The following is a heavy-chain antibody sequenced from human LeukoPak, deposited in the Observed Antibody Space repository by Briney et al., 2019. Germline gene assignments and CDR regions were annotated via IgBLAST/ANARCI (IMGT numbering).Heavy chain of an antibody. D-gene: IGHD5-24*01. CDR1: GGSISSYY. J-gene: IGHJ3*02. CDR3: ARESRERWLQLRAFDI. V-gene: IGHV4-59*01. Sequence: PSETLSLTCTVSGGSISSYYWSWIRQPPGKGLEWIGYIYYSGSTNDSPSLKSRVTISVDTSKNQFSLKLSSVTAADTAVYYCARESRERWLQLRAFDIWGQGTMVTVSS. CDR2: IYYSGST.